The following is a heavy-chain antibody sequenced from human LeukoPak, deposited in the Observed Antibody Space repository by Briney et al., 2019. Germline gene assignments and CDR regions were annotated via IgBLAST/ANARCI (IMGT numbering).Heavy chain of an antibody. CDR3: ARVESGYYNFDY. D-gene: IGHD3-22*01. J-gene: IGHJ4*02. V-gene: IGHV3-21*04. Sequence: PGGSLRLSCAASGFTFSSYSMNWVRQAPGKGLEWVSSISSSSSYIYYADSVKGRFTISRDNAKNSLYLQMNSLRAEDTAVYYCARVESGYYNFDYWGQGTLVTVSS. CDR1: GFTFSSYS. CDR2: ISSSSSYI.